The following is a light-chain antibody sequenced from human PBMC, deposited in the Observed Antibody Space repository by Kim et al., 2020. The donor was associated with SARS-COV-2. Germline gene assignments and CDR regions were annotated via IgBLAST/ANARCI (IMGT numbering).Light chain of an antibody. CDR2: AAS. CDR3: QKYNSAPLT. J-gene: IGKJ4*01. CDR1: QGIRNY. V-gene: IGKV1-27*01. Sequence: ASVGDRVTITCRASQGIRNYLAWYQQKLGKVPNLLIYAASTLQSGVPSRFSGSGSGTDFTLTISSLQPEDVATYYCQKYNSAPLTFGGGTKVDIK.